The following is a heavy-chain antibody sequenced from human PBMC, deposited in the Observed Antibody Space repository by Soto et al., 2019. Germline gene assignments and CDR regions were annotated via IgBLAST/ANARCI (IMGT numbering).Heavy chain of an antibody. J-gene: IGHJ6*01. CDR3: ARVAAYYYDSSGYYFVPAYDGMDV. CDR2: IYYSGST. V-gene: IGHV4-30-4*01. D-gene: IGHD3-22*01. Sequence: VFGGCRIISNYYWSWIRQPPGKGLEWIGYIYYSGSTYYNPSLKSRVTISVDTSKNQFSLKLSSVTAADTAVYYCARVAAYYYDSSGYYFVPAYDGMDVW. CDR1: GGCRIISNYY.